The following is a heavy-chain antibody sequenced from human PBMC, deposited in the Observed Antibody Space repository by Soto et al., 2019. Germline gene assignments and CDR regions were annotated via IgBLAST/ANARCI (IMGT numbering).Heavy chain of an antibody. CDR3: ARFSVVVGGNYYYGMDV. J-gene: IGHJ6*02. D-gene: IGHD2-15*01. CDR1: GGSVSSGSYY. V-gene: IGHV4-61*01. CDR2: IYYSGST. Sequence: LSLTCTVSGGSVSSGSYYWSWIRQPPGKGLEWIGYIYYSGSTNYNPSLKSRVTISVDTSKNQFSLKLSSVTAADTAVYYCARFSVVVGGNYYYGMDVWGQGTTVTVSS.